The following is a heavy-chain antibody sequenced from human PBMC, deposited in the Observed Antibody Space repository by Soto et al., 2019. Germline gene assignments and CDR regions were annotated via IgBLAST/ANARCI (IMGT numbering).Heavy chain of an antibody. CDR1: GFSLSTSEVG. V-gene: IGHV2-5*02. Sequence: QITVKGSGPTLVKPTQTLTLTCTFSGFSLSTSEVGVGWIRQPPGKALEWLAVIYWGDDKLYNPSLKHKVPLTEHTSKKQVVLTMTNMDPVDTATYYCAHRRTYSGNLVYDYWGQGILVTVSS. CDR3: AHRRTYSGNLVYDY. J-gene: IGHJ4*02. D-gene: IGHD4-4*01. CDR2: IYWGDDK.